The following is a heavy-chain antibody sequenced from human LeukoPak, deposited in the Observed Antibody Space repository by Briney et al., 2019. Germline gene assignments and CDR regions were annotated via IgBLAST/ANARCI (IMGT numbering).Heavy chain of an antibody. CDR1: GGTFSGDY. D-gene: IGHD5-18*01. J-gene: IGHJ2*01. V-gene: IGHV4-34*01. CDR2: INHRGSA. CDR3: ARARGYNWYFDL. Sequence: SETLSFTCAVYGGTFSGDYGSWIRLPPGNGLEWIGEINHRGSANYTPSLKSRVTISFDTSKNQFSLKLISVTAADTAVYFCARARGYNWYFDLWGRGTLVTVCS.